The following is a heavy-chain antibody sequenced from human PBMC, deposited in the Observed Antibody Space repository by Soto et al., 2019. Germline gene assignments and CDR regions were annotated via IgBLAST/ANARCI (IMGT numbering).Heavy chain of an antibody. D-gene: IGHD3-10*01. Sequence: GGSLRLSCAASGFTVSSNYMSWVRQAPGKGLEWVSVIYSGGSTYYADSVKGRFTISRDNSKNTLYLQMNSLRAEDTAVYYCASWFGEFLYYYMDVWGKGTTVTVSS. CDR1: GFTVSSNY. V-gene: IGHV3-66*01. CDR3: ASWFGEFLYYYMDV. J-gene: IGHJ6*03. CDR2: IYSGGST.